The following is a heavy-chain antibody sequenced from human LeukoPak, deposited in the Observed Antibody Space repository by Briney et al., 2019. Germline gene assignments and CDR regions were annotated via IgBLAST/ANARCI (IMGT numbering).Heavy chain of an antibody. Sequence: PSETLSLTCTVSGGSISSGSYYWSWIRQPAGKGLEWIGRIYTSGSTNYNPSLKSRVTISVDTSKNQFSLKLSSVTAADTAVYYCARGIGSSEFDYWGQGTLVTVSS. CDR2: IYTSGST. V-gene: IGHV4-61*02. CDR1: GGSISSGSYY. CDR3: ARGIGSSEFDY. D-gene: IGHD1-26*01. J-gene: IGHJ4*02.